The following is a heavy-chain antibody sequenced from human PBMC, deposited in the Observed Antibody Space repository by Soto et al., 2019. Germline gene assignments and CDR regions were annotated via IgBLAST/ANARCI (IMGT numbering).Heavy chain of an antibody. Sequence: EVQLVESGGDLVQPGGSLRLSCAASGFTFSTYWMHWVRQAPGKGLLWVSRIKTDGTYATYADSVKGRFTISRDNAKKTLYLQRNSLRVEDAAVYYCAAGCSGYYANWGKGTLVTVSS. J-gene: IGHJ4*02. CDR3: AAGCSGYYAN. CDR2: IKTDGTYA. CDR1: GFTFSTYW. D-gene: IGHD3-22*01. V-gene: IGHV3-74*01.